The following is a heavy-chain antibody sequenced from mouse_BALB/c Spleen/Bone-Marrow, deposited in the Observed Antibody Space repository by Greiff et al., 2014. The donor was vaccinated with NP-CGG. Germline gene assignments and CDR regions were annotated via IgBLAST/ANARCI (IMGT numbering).Heavy chain of an antibody. Sequence: EVKLMESGAELVKPGASVKLSCTASGFNIKDTYMHWVKQRPEQGLEWIGRIDPANGSTKYDPKFQGKATITADTSSNTAYLQLSSLTSEDTAVYYCAPYYYGSSQFAYWGQGTLVTVSA. CDR1: GFNIKDTY. J-gene: IGHJ3*01. V-gene: IGHV14-3*02. D-gene: IGHD1-1*01. CDR2: IDPANGST. CDR3: APYYYGSSQFAY.